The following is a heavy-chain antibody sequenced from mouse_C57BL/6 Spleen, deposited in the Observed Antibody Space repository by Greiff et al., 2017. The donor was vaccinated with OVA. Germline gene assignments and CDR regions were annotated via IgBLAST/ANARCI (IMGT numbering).Heavy chain of an antibody. J-gene: IGHJ4*01. CDR3: ARPDSSGGAMDY. D-gene: IGHD3-2*02. V-gene: IGHV1-82*01. CDR2: IYPGDGDT. CDR1: GYAFSSSW. Sequence: VQVVESGPELVKPGASVKISCKASGYAFSSSWMNWVKQRPGKGLEWIGRIYPGDGDTNYNGKFTGKATLTADKSSSTAYMQLSSLTSEDSAVYFCARPDSSGGAMDYWGQGTSVTVSS.